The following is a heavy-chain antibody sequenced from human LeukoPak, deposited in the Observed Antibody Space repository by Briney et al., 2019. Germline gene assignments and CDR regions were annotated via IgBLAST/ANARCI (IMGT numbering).Heavy chain of an antibody. CDR2: INQEGSEK. J-gene: IGHJ4*02. CDR1: GFTFSSHW. D-gene: IGHD6-13*01. V-gene: IGHV3-7*01. Sequence: PGGSLRLSCAASGFTFSSHWMSWVRQTPGQGLEWVANINQEGSEKYYLDSVKGRFTISRDNAKNSLYLQMNSLRAEDTAVYYCARDGTAPGVYFDYWGQGTLVTVSS. CDR3: ARDGTAPGVYFDY.